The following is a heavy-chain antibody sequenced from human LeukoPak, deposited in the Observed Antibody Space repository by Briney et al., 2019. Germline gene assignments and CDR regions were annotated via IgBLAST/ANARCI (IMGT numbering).Heavy chain of an antibody. CDR2: IYSGGST. J-gene: IGHJ6*02. CDR1: GFTVSSNY. CDR3: ARTGGYCSSTSCYRGYYGMDV. D-gene: IGHD2-2*01. V-gene: IGHV3-66*01. Sequence: AGGSLRLSCAASGFTVSSNYMSWVRQAPGKGLEWVSVIYSGGSTYYADSVKGRFTISRDNSKNTLYLQMNSLRAEDTAVYYCARTGGYCSSTSCYRGYYGMDVWGQGTTVTVSS.